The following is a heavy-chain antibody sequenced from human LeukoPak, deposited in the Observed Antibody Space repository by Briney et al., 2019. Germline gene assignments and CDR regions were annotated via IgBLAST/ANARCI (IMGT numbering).Heavy chain of an antibody. J-gene: IGHJ4*02. D-gene: IGHD3-10*01. Sequence: SETLSLTCNVSGGSISSYYWSWIRQPAGKGLEWIGHIYTSGSTKYNPSLKSRVTMSVDTSKNQFSLKLSSVTAADTAMYYCARAKEYGSGTLDIGYWGQGTLVTVYS. V-gene: IGHV4-4*07. CDR3: ARAKEYGSGTLDIGY. CDR1: GGSISSYY. CDR2: IYTSGST.